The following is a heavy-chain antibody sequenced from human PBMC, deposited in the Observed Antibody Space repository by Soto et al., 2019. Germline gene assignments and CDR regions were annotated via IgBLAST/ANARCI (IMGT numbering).Heavy chain of an antibody. CDR2: ISPYNGNT. CDR3: SRDAKKWLVADFDI. CDR1: GYTFVSYG. D-gene: IGHD6-19*01. V-gene: IGHV1-18*01. Sequence: QVQLVQSGAEVKEPGASVKVSCEASGYTFVSYGISWVRQAPGQGLEWMGWISPYNGNTNYVQKFQGRVTMTTDTSTSKVYMELRSLRSDDTAVYYCSRDAKKWLVADFDICGRGTMVTVSS. J-gene: IGHJ3*02.